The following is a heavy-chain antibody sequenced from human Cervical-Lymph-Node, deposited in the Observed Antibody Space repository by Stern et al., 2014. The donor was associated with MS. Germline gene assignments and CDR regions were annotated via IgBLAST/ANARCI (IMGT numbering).Heavy chain of an antibody. CDR3: TRDLAGAAFSPFDY. D-gene: IGHD2/OR15-2a*01. CDR1: GFTFGDYA. CDR2: IRSKAYGGTT. Sequence: EVQLLESGGGLVQPGRSLRLSCTASGFTFGDYAMSWFRQAPGKGLEWVGFIRSKAYGGTTEHAASVKGRFTVSRDDSKSIAYLQMNSLKTEDTAVYYCTRDLAGAAFSPFDYWGQGTLVTVSS. J-gene: IGHJ4*02. V-gene: IGHV3-49*03.